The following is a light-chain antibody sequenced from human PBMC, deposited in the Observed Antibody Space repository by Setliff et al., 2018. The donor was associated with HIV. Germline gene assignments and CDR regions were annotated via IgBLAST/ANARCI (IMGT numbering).Light chain of an antibody. CDR2: DVT. CDR3: SSYTASSTLYV. Sequence: QSVLTQPASVSGSPGQSITISCTGSASDVCGYNYVSWYQQQRGKAPKLIIYDVTHRPSGVSHRFSASKSGNTASLTISGLQAEDEADYFCSSYTASSTLYVFGTGSKVTVL. J-gene: IGLJ1*01. V-gene: IGLV2-14*03. CDR1: ASDVCGYNY.